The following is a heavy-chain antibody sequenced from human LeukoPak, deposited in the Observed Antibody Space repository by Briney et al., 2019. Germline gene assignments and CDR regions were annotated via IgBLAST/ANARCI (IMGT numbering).Heavy chain of an antibody. D-gene: IGHD1-26*01. CDR3: ARVKGSLGSNAFDI. J-gene: IGHJ3*02. Sequence: GGSLRLSCAASGFTFSSYSMNWVRQAPGKGLEWVSSISSSSSYIYYADSVKGRFTISRNNAKNSLYLQMNSLRAEDTAVYYCARVKGSLGSNAFDIWGQGTMVTVSS. CDR1: GFTFSSYS. CDR2: ISSSSSYI. V-gene: IGHV3-21*01.